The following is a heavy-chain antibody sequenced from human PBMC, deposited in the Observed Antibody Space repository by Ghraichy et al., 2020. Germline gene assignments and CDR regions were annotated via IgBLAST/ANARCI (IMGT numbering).Heavy chain of an antibody. CDR3: VAGAGYLFDY. CDR2: IKKDVSEE. Sequence: LSLTCATSGFTFSNYWMNWVRQAPGKGLEWVAIIKKDVSEEYYVDSVKGRFTISRDNAQNSLYLQMNSLRAEDTALYFCVAGAGYLFDYLGQGSLVTVSP. D-gene: IGHD6-13*01. J-gene: IGHJ4*02. CDR1: GFTFSNYW. V-gene: IGHV3-7*01.